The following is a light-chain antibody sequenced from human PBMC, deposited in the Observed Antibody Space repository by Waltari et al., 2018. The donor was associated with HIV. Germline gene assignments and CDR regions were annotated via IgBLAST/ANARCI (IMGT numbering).Light chain of an antibody. V-gene: IGLV6-57*01. CDR3: QSYDTYSQVV. Sequence: FMLTQPHSVSESPGKAVTISCTRSSGVLDSNYVQWYQQRPGSSPTTVIYEDSQRPSGVPDRFSGSIDSSSNSASLTISGLRTEDEADYYCQSYDTYSQVVFGGGTKLTVL. CDR1: SGVLDSNY. J-gene: IGLJ2*01. CDR2: EDS.